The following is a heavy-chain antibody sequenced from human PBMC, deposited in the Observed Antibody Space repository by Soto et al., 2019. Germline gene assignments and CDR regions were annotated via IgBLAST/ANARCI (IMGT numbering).Heavy chain of an antibody. J-gene: IGHJ5*02. D-gene: IGHD3-16*01. CDR1: GGSISSGGYY. CDR2: IYYSGST. Sequence: SETLSLTCTVSGGSISSGGYYWIWIRQHPGKGLEWIGYIYYSGSTYYNPSLKSRVTISVDTSKNQFSLKLSSVTAADTAVYYCARVGGINWFDPWGQGTLVTVSS. V-gene: IGHV4-31*03. CDR3: ARVGGINWFDP.